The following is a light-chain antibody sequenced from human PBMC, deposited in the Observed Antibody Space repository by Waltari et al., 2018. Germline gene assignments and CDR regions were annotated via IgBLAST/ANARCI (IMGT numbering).Light chain of an antibody. CDR2: LGS. CDR3: MQALESPRT. CDR1: QSLLHSNGYTY. V-gene: IGKV2-28*01. Sequence: DIVMTQSPLSLPVSPGEPASISCRSSQSLLHSNGYTYLEWYLQKPGQSPQVLIYLGSSRASGVPDRFSCSGSGTDYTLKISRVEADDVGFYYCMQALESPRTFGQGTKVEIK. J-gene: IGKJ1*01.